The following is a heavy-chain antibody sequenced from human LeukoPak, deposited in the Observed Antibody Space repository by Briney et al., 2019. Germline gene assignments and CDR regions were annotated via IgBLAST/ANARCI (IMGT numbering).Heavy chain of an antibody. CDR2: IYYSGST. CDR3: ARDQTGDYYDSSGYYSWVDP. Sequence: SQTLSLTCTVSGGSISSGDYYWSWIRQPPGKGLEWIGYIYYSGSTYYNPSLKSRVTISVDTSKNQFSLKLSSVTAADTAVYYCARDQTGDYYDSSGYYSWVDPWGQGTLVTVSS. D-gene: IGHD3-22*01. V-gene: IGHV4-30-4*01. J-gene: IGHJ5*02. CDR1: GGSISSGDYY.